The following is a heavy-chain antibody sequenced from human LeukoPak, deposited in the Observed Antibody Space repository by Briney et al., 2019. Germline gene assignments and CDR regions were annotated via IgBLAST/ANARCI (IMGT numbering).Heavy chain of an antibody. CDR2: INPNSGGT. J-gene: IGHJ4*02. V-gene: IGHV1-2*02. CDR1: GYTFTGYY. Sequence: ASVKVSCKASGYTFTGYYMHWVRQAPGQGLEWMGWINPNSGGTNYAQKFQGRVTMTRDTSISTAYMKLSRLRSDDTAVYYCARDWPYYDFWSGYWDYWGQGTLVTVSS. D-gene: IGHD3-3*01. CDR3: ARDWPYYDFWSGYWDY.